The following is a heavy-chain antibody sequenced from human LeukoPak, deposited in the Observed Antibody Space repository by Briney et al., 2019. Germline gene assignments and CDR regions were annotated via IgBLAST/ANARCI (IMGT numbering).Heavy chain of an antibody. D-gene: IGHD3-16*01. CDR3: ARALRIMITFGGVTHDAFDI. Sequence: GGSLRLSCAASGFTFSSYSMNWVRQAPGKGLEWVSSISSSSSYIYYADSVKGRFTISRDNAKNSLYLQMNSLRAEDTAVYYCARALRIMITFGGVTHDAFDIWGQGTMVTVSS. CDR2: ISSSSSYI. CDR1: GFTFSSYS. J-gene: IGHJ3*02. V-gene: IGHV3-21*01.